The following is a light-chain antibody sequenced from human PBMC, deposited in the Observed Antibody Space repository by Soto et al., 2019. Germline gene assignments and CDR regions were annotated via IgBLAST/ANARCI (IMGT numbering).Light chain of an antibody. CDR1: SSDIGGSYNY. V-gene: IGLV2-14*01. CDR3: SSYTSTSVLEV. CDR2: GVS. J-gene: IGLJ2*01. Sequence: QSALTQPASVSGSPGQSITISCTGTSSDIGGSYNYVSWYQQYAGKAPKLMIYGVSNRPSGVSNRFSGSKSGNTASLTISGLQAEDEADYYCSSYTSTSVLEVFGGGTKVTVL.